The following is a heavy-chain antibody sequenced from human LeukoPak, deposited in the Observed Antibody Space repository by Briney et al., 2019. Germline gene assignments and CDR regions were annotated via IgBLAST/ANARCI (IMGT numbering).Heavy chain of an antibody. J-gene: IGHJ6*03. Sequence: ASVKVSCKASGGTFSSYAISWVRQAPGQGLEWMGGIIPIFGTANYAQKFQGRVTITADESTSTAYMELSSLRSEDTAVYYCARDSGVYSSSWYARRSKYHYYYYMDVWGKGTTVTISS. CDR1: GGTFSSYA. D-gene: IGHD6-13*01. V-gene: IGHV1-69*13. CDR3: ARDSGVYSSSWYARRSKYHYYYYMDV. CDR2: IIPIFGTA.